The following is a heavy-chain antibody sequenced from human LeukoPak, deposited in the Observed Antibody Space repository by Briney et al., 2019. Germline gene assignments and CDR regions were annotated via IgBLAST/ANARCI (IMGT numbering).Heavy chain of an antibody. D-gene: IGHD2/OR15-2a*01. CDR1: GGSFSGYY. CDR3: ARGGRILGATKRKGNWFDP. J-gene: IGHJ5*02. V-gene: IGHV4-34*01. Sequence: SETLSLTCAVYGGSFSGYYWSWIRQPPGKGLEWIGEINHSGSTNYNPSLKSRVTISVDTSKNQFPLKLSSVTAADTAVYYCARGGRILGATKRKGNWFDPWGQGTLVTVSS. CDR2: INHSGST.